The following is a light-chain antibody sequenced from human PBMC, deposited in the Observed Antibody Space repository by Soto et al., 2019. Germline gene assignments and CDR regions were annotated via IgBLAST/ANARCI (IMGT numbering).Light chain of an antibody. CDR2: EVS. Sequence: QSVLTQPASVSGSPGQSITISCTGTSSDVGGYNYVSWYQQHPGKAPKLMIYEVSNRPSGVSNRFSGAKSGNTSSLTISWLQAEDEADYYCSSYTSSSTPWVFGGGTKLTVL. J-gene: IGLJ3*02. CDR1: SSDVGGYNY. CDR3: SSYTSSSTPWV. V-gene: IGLV2-14*01.